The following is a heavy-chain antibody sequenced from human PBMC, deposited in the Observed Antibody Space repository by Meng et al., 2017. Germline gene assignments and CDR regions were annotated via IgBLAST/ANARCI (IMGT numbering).Heavy chain of an antibody. Sequence: AAGTLRPSDTLSPACAVYGGSFSGYYWSCIRQPPGKGLEWIGEINHSGSTNYNPSLKSRVTMSLDTSKNQFSLRLSSVTAADTAVYYCARSHSVTIVAFDYWGQGTLVTVSS. CDR1: GGSFSGYY. CDR3: ARSHSVTIVAFDY. CDR2: INHSGST. D-gene: IGHD4-17*01. J-gene: IGHJ4*02. V-gene: IGHV4-34*01.